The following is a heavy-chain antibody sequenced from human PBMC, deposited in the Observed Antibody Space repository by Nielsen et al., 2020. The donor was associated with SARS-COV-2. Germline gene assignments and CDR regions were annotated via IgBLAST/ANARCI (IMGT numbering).Heavy chain of an antibody. CDR3: ARAGNHYGGRARGFYFDY. CDR2: ISGSGSYI. J-gene: IGHJ4*02. Sequence: WIRQPPGKGLEWVSSISGSGSYIFYADSVKGRFTISRDNAKNSLYLQMNSLRAEDTAVYYCARAGNHYGGRARGFYFDYWGQGTLVTVSS. D-gene: IGHD4-23*01. V-gene: IGHV3-21*04.